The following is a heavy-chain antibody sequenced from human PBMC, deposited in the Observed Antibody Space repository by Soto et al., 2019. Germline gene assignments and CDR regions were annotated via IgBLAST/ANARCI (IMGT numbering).Heavy chain of an antibody. CDR3: ARARFGATLLFDS. Sequence: SETLSLTCTVSGGSITYYHWSWIRQPAGKGLEWIGRIYSSGSTNYNPSLKSRVTTSVDTSKNKFSLNLNSVTAADTAVYYCARARFGATLLFDSWGQGAVVTVSS. J-gene: IGHJ4*02. CDR2: IYSSGST. V-gene: IGHV4-4*07. D-gene: IGHD3-10*02. CDR1: GGSITYYH.